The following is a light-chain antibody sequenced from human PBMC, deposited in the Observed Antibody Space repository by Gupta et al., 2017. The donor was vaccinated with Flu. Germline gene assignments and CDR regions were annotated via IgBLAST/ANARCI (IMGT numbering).Light chain of an antibody. CDR2: GNN. CDR1: SSNIGAGYD. Sequence: QSVLTQPPSVSGAPGQRVTISCTGSSSNIGAGYDVHWYQQLPGTAPKLLIYGNNSRPSGVPDRFSGSMSGTSASLAITGLQAEDEADYYCQSYDSSLSVTWVFGGGTKLTVL. J-gene: IGLJ3*02. CDR3: QSYDSSLSVTWV. V-gene: IGLV1-40*01.